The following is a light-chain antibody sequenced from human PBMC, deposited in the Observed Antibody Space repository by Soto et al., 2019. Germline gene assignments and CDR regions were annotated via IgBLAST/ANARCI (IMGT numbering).Light chain of an antibody. Sequence: DIQMTQSPSTLSASVGDRVTITCRASQSTSRWLGWYRHRPGKAPELLIYDASILGSGVPARFSGSGSGTEFTLTISSLQPDDFATYYCQQTRAAFGQGTRVEIK. V-gene: IGKV1-5*01. CDR1: QSTSRW. J-gene: IGKJ1*01. CDR2: DAS. CDR3: QQTRAA.